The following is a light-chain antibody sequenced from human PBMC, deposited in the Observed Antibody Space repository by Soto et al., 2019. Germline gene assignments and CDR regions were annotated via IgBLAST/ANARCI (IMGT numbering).Light chain of an antibody. CDR1: QSVSDW. CDR3: QHYNSYSEA. V-gene: IGKV1-5*01. Sequence: IQMTQSPSTLSASVGDRVTITCRASQSVSDWLAWYQQKPGNPPKLLIYDTSRLESAVPSRFSASGSGTESTLTISSLQPDDFATYYCQHYNSYSEAFGQGTKVDIK. CDR2: DTS. J-gene: IGKJ1*01.